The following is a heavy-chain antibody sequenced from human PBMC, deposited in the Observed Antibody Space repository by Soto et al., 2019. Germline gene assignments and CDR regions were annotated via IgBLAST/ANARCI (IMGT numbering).Heavy chain of an antibody. Sequence: SETLSRTCTVSGGSISSGCDYWSWIRQHPGKGLEWIGYIYYSGSTYYKPSLKSRGTISVDTYKNQFSLKLSSVTAADTAVYYCARLDSSGYYYGYYFDYGGQGTLVTVS. J-gene: IGHJ4*02. CDR1: GGSISSGCDY. D-gene: IGHD3-22*01. CDR3: ARLDSSGYYYGYYFDY. V-gene: IGHV4-31*03. CDR2: IYYSGST.